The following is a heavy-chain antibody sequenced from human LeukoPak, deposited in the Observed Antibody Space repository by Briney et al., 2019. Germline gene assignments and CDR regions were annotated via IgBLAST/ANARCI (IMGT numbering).Heavy chain of an antibody. V-gene: IGHV3-30*03. CDR2: ISFDGTNK. CDR3: ARDHSSGWYSDYFDY. CDR1: GFTFSSYG. J-gene: IGHJ4*02. D-gene: IGHD6-19*01. Sequence: GGSLRLSCAASGFTFSSYGMHWVRQAPGKGLEWVTVISFDGTNKYYADSVKGRFTISRDNSKNTLYLQMNSLRAEDTAVYYCARDHSSGWYSDYFDYWGQGTLVTVSS.